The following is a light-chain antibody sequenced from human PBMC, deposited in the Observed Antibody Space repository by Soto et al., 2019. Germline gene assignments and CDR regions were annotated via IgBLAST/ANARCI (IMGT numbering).Light chain of an antibody. CDR1: NSNIGSNS. Sequence: QSVLTQSPSASGTPGQGVTISCSGSNSNIGSNSVNWYQQLPGTAPKLLIFGNNQRPSGVPDRFSGSKSGTSASLAISGLQSEDEADYYCAAWDDSLNGVVFGGGTKVTVL. CDR2: GNN. CDR3: AAWDDSLNGVV. J-gene: IGLJ3*02. V-gene: IGLV1-44*01.